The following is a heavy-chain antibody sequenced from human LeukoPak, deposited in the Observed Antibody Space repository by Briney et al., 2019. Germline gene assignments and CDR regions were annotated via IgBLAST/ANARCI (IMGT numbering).Heavy chain of an antibody. J-gene: IGHJ4*02. D-gene: IGHD4-11*01. CDR3: ARDGLQGSIL. CDR1: GGSISGYY. Sequence: PSEALSLTCTVSGGSISGYYWSWIRQPPGKGLEWIGYIYNSGSTTYNPSLKSRVPISVDPSKNQFSLRLRSVTAVDTAVYYCARDGLQGSILWGQGTLVTVSS. CDR2: IYNSGST. V-gene: IGHV4-59*01.